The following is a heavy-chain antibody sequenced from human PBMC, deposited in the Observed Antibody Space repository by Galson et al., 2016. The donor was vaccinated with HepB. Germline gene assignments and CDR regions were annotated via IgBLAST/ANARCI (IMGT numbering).Heavy chain of an antibody. J-gene: IGHJ4*02. CDR1: GFTFNTYA. CDR2: ISDGGHYT. CDR3: VKGSAPYCTKHICHDFGS. Sequence: SLRLSCAASGFTFNTYAMGWVRQTPGKGLEWVSGISDGGHYTYFADTVKGRFMLSRDNSQNTVNLLMNSLRVEDTAFYYCVKGSAPYCTKHICHDFGSWGLGTLVTVSS. D-gene: IGHD2-8*01. V-gene: IGHV3-23*01.